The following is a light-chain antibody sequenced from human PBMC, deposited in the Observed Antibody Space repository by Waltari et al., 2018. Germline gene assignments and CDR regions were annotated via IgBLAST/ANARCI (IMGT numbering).Light chain of an antibody. CDR1: QSLVYTDGINY. Sequence: VGLTQSPLSLPVTLGQPASISCRSTQSLVYTDGINYLNLFHQRPGQAPRRLIYKVSNRDSGVPDRFSGSGSGTDFTLMISSVEADDIGVYFCMQATHWPVTFGQGTRLEIK. CDR2: KVS. J-gene: IGKJ5*01. CDR3: MQATHWPVT. V-gene: IGKV2-30*01.